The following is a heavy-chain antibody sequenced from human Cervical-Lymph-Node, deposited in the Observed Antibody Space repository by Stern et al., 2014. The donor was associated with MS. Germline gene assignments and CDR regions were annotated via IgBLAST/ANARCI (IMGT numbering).Heavy chain of an antibody. CDR3: ARDRYWGSYRYLGNWFDP. J-gene: IGHJ5*02. V-gene: IGHV4-59*01. CDR2: ISYTGNT. Sequence: QVQLQESGPGLVKPSETLSLTCTVSGGSISDSSWSWIRQPPGKGLEWIGYISYTGNTDYSPSLKSRVTISLDTSKNQFSLNLYSVTAADTAVYYCARDRYWGSYRYLGNWFDPWGQGTLVTVSS. CDR1: GGSISDSS. D-gene: IGHD3-16*02.